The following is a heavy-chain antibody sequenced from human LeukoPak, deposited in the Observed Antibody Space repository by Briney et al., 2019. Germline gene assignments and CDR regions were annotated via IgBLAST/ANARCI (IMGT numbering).Heavy chain of an antibody. CDR3: ARDARFRVWGSFYFDY. D-gene: IGHD3-16*01. CDR1: GFTFDDYA. CDR2: ISWNSGSI. V-gene: IGHV3-9*01. J-gene: IGHJ4*02. Sequence: AGGSLRLSCAASGFTFDDYAMHWVRQAPGKGLEWVSGISWNSGSIGYADSVKGRFTISRDNAKNSLYLQMNSLRAEDTAVYYCARDARFRVWGSFYFDYWGQGTLVTVSS.